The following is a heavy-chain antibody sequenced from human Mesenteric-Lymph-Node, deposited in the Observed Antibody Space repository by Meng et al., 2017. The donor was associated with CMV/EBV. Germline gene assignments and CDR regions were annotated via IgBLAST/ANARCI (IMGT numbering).Heavy chain of an antibody. J-gene: IGHJ5*02. CDR1: GYTCTDFY. CDR2: INPNSGVS. CDR3: ARDNVNPEGFDP. Sequence: QVQLVQSRAEVGKPGASVMVSFKASGYTCTDFYIHWVRQAPGQGLEWMGRINPNSGVSNSAHNFQGRVTMTRDTSISTAYMELGRLTSDDTAVYYCARDNVNPEGFDPWGQGTLVTVSS. V-gene: IGHV1-2*06. D-gene: IGHD2/OR15-2a*01.